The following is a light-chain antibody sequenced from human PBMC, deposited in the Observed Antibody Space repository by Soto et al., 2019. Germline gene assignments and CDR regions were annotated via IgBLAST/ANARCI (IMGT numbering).Light chain of an antibody. CDR1: QRIDNF. J-gene: IGKJ1*01. V-gene: IGKV1-27*01. Sequence: DIQVAQSPSSRSASVGDRVTITCRASQRIDNFLAWYQQKPGKVPKLLIYAASTLESGVPSRFSASGSGIDFTLTISSLQLEDVATYYCQKYNSGPRTFGQGTKLEI. CDR3: QKYNSGPRT. CDR2: AAS.